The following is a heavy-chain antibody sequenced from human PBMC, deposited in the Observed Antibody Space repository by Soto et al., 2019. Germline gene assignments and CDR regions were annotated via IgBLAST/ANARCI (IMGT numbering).Heavy chain of an antibody. D-gene: IGHD3-22*01. CDR1: GFNFSSFG. CDR2: MSYDGSSK. V-gene: IGHV3-30*18. J-gene: IGHJ4*02. Sequence: QTGGSLRLSCAASGFNFSSFGMHWVRQAPGKGLEWVALMSYDGSSKYYQDSLKGRFTISRDKSKNTLYLQMSSLRVEDTAVYYCAKDRGWSSADLEYWGQGTLVTVSS. CDR3: AKDRGWSSADLEY.